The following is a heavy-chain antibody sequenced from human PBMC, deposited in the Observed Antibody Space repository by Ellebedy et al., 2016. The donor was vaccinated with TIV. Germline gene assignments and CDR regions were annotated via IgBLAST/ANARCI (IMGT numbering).Heavy chain of an antibody. CDR1: GLTVSSNH. CDR2: IYSDGSA. J-gene: IGHJ4*02. V-gene: IGHV3-53*01. D-gene: IGHD3-22*01. Sequence: GGSLRLSCAASGLTVSSNHMSWVRQAPGKGLEWVSVIYSDGSAYYADSVKGRFTISRDNSKNTLYLQMNSLRAEDTAVYYCAKDLAMIVVGGEDVDYWGQGTLVTVSS. CDR3: AKDLAMIVVGGEDVDY.